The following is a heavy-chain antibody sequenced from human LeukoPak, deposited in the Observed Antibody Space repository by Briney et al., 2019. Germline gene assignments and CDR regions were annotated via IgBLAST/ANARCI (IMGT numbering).Heavy chain of an antibody. CDR1: GGSISGYY. Sequence: SETLSLTCTVSGGSISGYYWSWIRQPPGKGLEWIGYMYYSGSGSANYNPSLKSRVSISVDTSKNHFSLKLSSVTAADTAVYYCARGVHCIMVRGGLVAVNAFDIWGQGTMVTVSS. V-gene: IGHV4-59*12. CDR2: MYYSGSGSA. J-gene: IGHJ3*02. CDR3: ARGVHCIMVRGGLVAVNAFDI. D-gene: IGHD3-10*01.